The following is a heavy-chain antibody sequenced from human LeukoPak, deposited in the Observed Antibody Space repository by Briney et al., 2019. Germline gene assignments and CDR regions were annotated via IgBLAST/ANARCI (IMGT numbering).Heavy chain of an antibody. J-gene: IGHJ5*02. Sequence: PGGSLRLSCAASGFTFSGSAMHWVRQAWGKGLECVGHIRSKANNYATRYGESVKGRFTISRHDSKDAAYLQMNSLKTEDTAVYDCASRRTFRQIAAAATNWFDPWGQGTLVTVSS. V-gene: IGHV3-73*01. CDR3: ASRRTFRQIAAAATNWFDP. D-gene: IGHD6-13*01. CDR2: IRSKANNYAT. CDR1: GFTFSGSA.